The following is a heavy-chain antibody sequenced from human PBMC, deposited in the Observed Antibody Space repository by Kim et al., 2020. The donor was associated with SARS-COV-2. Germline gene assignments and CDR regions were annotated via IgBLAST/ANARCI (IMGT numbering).Heavy chain of an antibody. J-gene: IGHJ4*02. V-gene: IGHV3-23*01. CDR2: ISGSGGST. CDR3: AKRHTRDDPLYYDFVSDLNYFDY. CDR1: GFTFSSYA. D-gene: IGHD3-3*01. Sequence: GGSLRLSCAASGFTFSSYAMSWVRQAPGKGLEWVSAISGSGGSTYYADSVKGRFTISRDNSKNTLYLQMNSLRAEDTAVYYCAKRHTRDDPLYYDFVSDLNYFDYWGQGTLVTVSS.